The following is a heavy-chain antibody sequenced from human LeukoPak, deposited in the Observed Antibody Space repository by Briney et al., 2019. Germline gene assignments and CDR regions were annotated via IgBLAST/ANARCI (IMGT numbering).Heavy chain of an antibody. D-gene: IGHD3-22*01. CDR1: GGSISSGDYY. J-gene: IGHJ5*02. Sequence: SETLSLTCTVSGGSISSGDYYWSWIRQPPGKGLEWIAYMYYSGSTYYNPSLKSRVTMSADTSKNQLSLKLSSVTAADTAVYYCSRPYYYDSRIDPWGQGILVTVSS. CDR3: SRPYYYDSRIDP. CDR2: MYYSGST. V-gene: IGHV4-30-4*01.